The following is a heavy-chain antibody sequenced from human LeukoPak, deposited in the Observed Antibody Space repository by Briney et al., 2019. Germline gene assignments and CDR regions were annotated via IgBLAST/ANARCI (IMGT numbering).Heavy chain of an antibody. CDR2: IYPGDSDT. J-gene: IGHJ5*02. Sequence: GESLKISCKVSGYSFTSYWIGWVRQMPGKGLEWMGIIYPGDSDTRYSPSFQGQVTISVDKSISTAYLQWSSLKASDTAMYYCARHRAAATLSGSFDPWGQGTLVTVSS. CDR3: ARHRAAATLSGSFDP. V-gene: IGHV5-51*01. CDR1: GYSFTSYW. D-gene: IGHD2-15*01.